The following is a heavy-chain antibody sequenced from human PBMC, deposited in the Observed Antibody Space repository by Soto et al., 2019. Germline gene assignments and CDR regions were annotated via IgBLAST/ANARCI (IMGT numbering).Heavy chain of an antibody. J-gene: IGHJ6*02. D-gene: IGHD6-13*01. CDR2: IIPIFGTA. Sequence: GASVKVSCKASGGTFSSYAISWVRQAPGQGLERMGGIIPIFGTANYAQKFQGRVTITADESTSTAYMELSSLRSEDTAVYYCARGSSHLWQYYYYYYGMDVWGQGTTVTVSS. CDR1: GGTFSSYA. CDR3: ARGSSHLWQYYYYYYGMDV. V-gene: IGHV1-69*13.